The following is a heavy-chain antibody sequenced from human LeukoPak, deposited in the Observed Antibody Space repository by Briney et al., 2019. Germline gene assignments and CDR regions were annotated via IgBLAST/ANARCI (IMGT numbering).Heavy chain of an antibody. Sequence: PSQTLSPTCTVSGGSISSGDYYWSWIRQPPGKGLEWIGYIYYSGSTYYNPSLKSRVTISVDTSKNQFSLKLSSVTAADTAVYYCARKSMVRGVVSFFDYWGQGTLVTVSS. CDR1: GGSISSGDYY. V-gene: IGHV4-30-4*01. D-gene: IGHD3-10*01. J-gene: IGHJ4*02. CDR2: IYYSGST. CDR3: ARKSMVRGVVSFFDY.